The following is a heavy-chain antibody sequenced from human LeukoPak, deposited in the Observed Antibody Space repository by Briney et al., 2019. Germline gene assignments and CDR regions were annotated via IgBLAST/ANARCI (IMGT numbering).Heavy chain of an antibody. J-gene: IGHJ6*02. V-gene: IGHV1-46*01. CDR1: GYTFTSNY. CDR3: ARARVPKYDFWVPGHQRKHYYYGMDV. D-gene: IGHD3-3*01. Sequence: ASVKVSCKASGYTFTSNYIHWVRQAPGQGLEWMGMIYPRDGSTSYAQKFQGRVTVTRDTSTSTVHMELSSLRSEDTAVYYCARARVPKYDFWVPGHQRKHYYYGMDVWGQGTTVTVSS. CDR2: IYPRDGST.